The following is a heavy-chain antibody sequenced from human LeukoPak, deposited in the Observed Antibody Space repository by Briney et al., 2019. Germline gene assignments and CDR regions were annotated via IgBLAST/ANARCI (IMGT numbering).Heavy chain of an antibody. CDR3: ASSTVTRYYYYYYMDV. D-gene: IGHD4-17*01. J-gene: IGHJ6*03. V-gene: IGHV4-38-2*01. CDR2: IYHSGST. CDR1: GYSISSGYY. Sequence: PSETLSLTCAVSGYSISSGYYWGWIRQPPGKGLELIGSIYHSGSTYYNPSLKSRVTISVDTSKNQFSLKLSSVTAADTAVYYCASSTVTRYYYYYYMDVWGKGTTVTVSS.